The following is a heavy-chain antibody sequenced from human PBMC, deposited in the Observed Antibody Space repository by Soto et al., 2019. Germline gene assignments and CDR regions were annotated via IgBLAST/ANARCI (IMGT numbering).Heavy chain of an antibody. D-gene: IGHD4-17*01. V-gene: IGHV3-33*01. CDR2: VWYDGKNK. J-gene: IGHJ4*02. CDR3: ARRLRDYGDYLDY. Sequence: GGSLRLSCATSGFTFSNYGMHWVRQAPGKGLEWVAVVWYDGKNKYYADSVKGRFTISRDNSQNTLYLQMNSLRAEDTAVYYCARRLRDYGDYLDYWGQGTLVTVSS. CDR1: GFTFSNYG.